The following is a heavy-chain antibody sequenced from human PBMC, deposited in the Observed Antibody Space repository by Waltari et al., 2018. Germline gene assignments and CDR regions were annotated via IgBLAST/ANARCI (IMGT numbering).Heavy chain of an antibody. CDR3: ETGEYPGAGWFEP. CDR1: GSTLPELS. V-gene: IGHV1-24*01. J-gene: IGHJ5*02. CDR2: LDPEDGET. Sequence: QVQLVQSGAEVQTPGASVKVSCKVSGSTLPELSMHWLLQAPGKGLEWMGGLDPEDGETRYEQKFQGRVTMTEDTATDTAYMELSSLRSEDTAVYDCETGEYPGAGWFEPWGQGTLVTVSS. D-gene: IGHD1-26*01.